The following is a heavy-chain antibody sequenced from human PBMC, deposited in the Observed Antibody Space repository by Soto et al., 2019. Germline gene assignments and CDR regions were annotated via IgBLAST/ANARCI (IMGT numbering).Heavy chain of an antibody. V-gene: IGHV4-59*08. CDR3: ARHRGDIVVVPAAIPPFDT. CDR1: GGSISSYY. Sequence: SETLSLTCTVSGGSISSYYWSWIRQPPGKGLEWIGYIYYSGSTNYNPSLKSRVTISVDTSKNQFSLKLSSVTAADMAVYYCARHRGDIVVVPAAIPPFDTWGQGTMVTVSS. D-gene: IGHD2-2*01. J-gene: IGHJ3*02. CDR2: IYYSGST.